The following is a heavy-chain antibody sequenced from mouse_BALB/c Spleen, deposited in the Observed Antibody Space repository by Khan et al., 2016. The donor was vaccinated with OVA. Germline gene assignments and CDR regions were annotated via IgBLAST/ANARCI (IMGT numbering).Heavy chain of an antibody. J-gene: IGHJ3*01. V-gene: IGHV1-77*01. CDR3: ARRNYFGYTVAY. Sequence: VQLQQSGAELARPGASVKLSCKASGYTFTDYYINWVKQRTGQGLEWIGEISPGSGDTSYNEKFKGKATLSADKSSTTAYMQLSSLTAEASAVYFCARRNYFGYTVAYWGQGTLVTVSA. CDR1: GYTFTDYY. CDR2: ISPGSGDT. D-gene: IGHD1-2*01.